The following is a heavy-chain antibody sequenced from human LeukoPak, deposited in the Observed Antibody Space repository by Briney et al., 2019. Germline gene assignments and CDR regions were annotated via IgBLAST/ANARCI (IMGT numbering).Heavy chain of an antibody. V-gene: IGHV4-59*01. D-gene: IGHD3-3*01. Sequence: SETLSLTCTVSGGSISSYYWSWIRQPPGKGLEWIGYICYSGSTNYNPSLKSRVTISVDTSKNQFSLKLSSVTAADTAVYYCARVAEGVVTGTYYFDYWGQGTLVTVSS. CDR3: ARVAEGVVTGTYYFDY. J-gene: IGHJ4*02. CDR2: ICYSGST. CDR1: GGSISSYY.